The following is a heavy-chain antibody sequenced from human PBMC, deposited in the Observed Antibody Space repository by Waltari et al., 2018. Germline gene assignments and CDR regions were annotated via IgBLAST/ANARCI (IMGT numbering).Heavy chain of an antibody. CDR1: GYTFTSYA. Sequence: QVQLVQSGAEVKKPGASVKVSCEASGYTFTSYAMHWVPQAPGQRLEWMGWINAGTGNTKYSQKFQGRVTITRDTSASTAFMELSSLRSEDTAVYYCARDGGAGYDFWSGYENWGQGTLVTVSS. CDR3: ARDGGAGYDFWSGYEN. V-gene: IGHV1-3*01. CDR2: INAGTGNT. D-gene: IGHD3-3*01. J-gene: IGHJ4*02.